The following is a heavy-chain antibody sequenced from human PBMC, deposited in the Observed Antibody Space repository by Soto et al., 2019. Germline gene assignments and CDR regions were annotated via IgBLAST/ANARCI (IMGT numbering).Heavy chain of an antibody. CDR2: ISHDAKNA. V-gene: IGHV3-30*03. CDR3: ASNRGTVTTPEDY. J-gene: IGHJ4*02. CDR1: GFSFGNYG. D-gene: IGHD4-17*01. Sequence: QVQLVESGGGMVLPGRSLRLSCAAAGFSFGNYGMHWVRQAPGEGLEGVALISHDAKNAYYADSVQGRFTISRDNSKNTLYLQMNSLRAEDTAVYYCASNRGTVTTPEDYWGQGTLVTVSS.